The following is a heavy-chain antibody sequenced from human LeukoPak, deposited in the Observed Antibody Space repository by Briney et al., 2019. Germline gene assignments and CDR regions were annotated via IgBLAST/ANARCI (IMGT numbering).Heavy chain of an antibody. V-gene: IGHV3-48*01. Sequence: GGSLRLSRAASGFTFSSYGMTWVRQAPGKGLEWVSYISSSSSTIYYADSVKGRFTISRDNAKNSLYLQMNSLRAEDTAVYYCARGRDYYGSGSYYFASYYYYYMDVWGKGTTVTVSS. D-gene: IGHD3-10*01. CDR2: ISSSSSTI. CDR3: ARGRDYYGSGSYYFASYYYYYMDV. J-gene: IGHJ6*03. CDR1: GFTFSSYG.